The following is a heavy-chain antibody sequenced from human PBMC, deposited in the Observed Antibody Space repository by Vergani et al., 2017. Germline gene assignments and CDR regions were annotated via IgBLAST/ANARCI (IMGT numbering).Heavy chain of an antibody. J-gene: IGHJ6*02. Sequence: QVQLVQSGAEVKKPGASVKVSCKASGYTFTGYYMHWVRQAPGQGLEWMGWINPNSGGTNYAQKFQGRVTMTRDTSISTAYMELSRLRSDDTAVYYWARGWGFVRRYFDWLPGGMDVWGQGTTVTVSS. CDR1: GYTFTGYY. V-gene: IGHV1-2*02. CDR2: INPNSGGT. CDR3: ARGWGFVRRYFDWLPGGMDV. D-gene: IGHD3-9*01.